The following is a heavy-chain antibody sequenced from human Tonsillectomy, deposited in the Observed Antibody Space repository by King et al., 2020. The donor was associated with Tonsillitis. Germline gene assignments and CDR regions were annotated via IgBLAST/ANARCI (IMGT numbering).Heavy chain of an antibody. CDR2: IYYSGST. J-gene: IGHJ6*03. V-gene: IGHV4-39*01. CDR3: ARLTSDFWSGYNYYYYMDV. Sequence: QLQESGPGLVKPSETLSLTCTVSGGSISNSSYSWGWIRQPPGKGLEWIGNIYYSGSTYYNPPLKSRVTISVDTSKNQFSLKLSSVTAADTAVYYCARLTSDFWSGYNYYYYMDVWGKGTTVTVSS. CDR1: GGSISNSSYS. D-gene: IGHD3-3*01.